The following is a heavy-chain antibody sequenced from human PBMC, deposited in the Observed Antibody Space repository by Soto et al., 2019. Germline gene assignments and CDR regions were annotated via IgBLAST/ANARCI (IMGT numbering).Heavy chain of an antibody. CDR3: AKDRSLDHDSRGYLFDN. CDR1: GFTFNIYA. CDR2: ISRYGDIT. J-gene: IGHJ4*02. Sequence: EVQLLESGGDLIQPGGSLRLSCAASGFTFNIYAMTWVRQAPGKGLEWVSAISRYGDITYYADSVEGRFSISRDNSMNTLYLQMNSLRAEDTAVDYCAKDRSLDHDSRGYLFDNWGQGTLVTVSS. V-gene: IGHV3-23*01. D-gene: IGHD3-22*01.